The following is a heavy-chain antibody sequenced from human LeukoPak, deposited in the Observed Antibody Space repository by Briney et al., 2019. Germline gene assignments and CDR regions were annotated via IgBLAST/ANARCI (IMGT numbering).Heavy chain of an antibody. CDR3: ARGAAGRYSYTDY. CDR2: ISYDGSNK. CDR1: GFTFSSYA. J-gene: IGHJ4*02. V-gene: IGHV3-30*14. Sequence: PGRSLRLSCAASGFTFSSYAMHWVRQAPGKGLEWVAVISYDGSNKYYADSVKGRFTISRDNSKNTLYLQMNSLRAEDTAVYYCARGAAGRYSYTDYWGQGTLVTVSS. D-gene: IGHD5-18*01.